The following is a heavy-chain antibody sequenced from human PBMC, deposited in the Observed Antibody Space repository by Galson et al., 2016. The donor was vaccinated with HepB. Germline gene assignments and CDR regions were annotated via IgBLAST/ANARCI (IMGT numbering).Heavy chain of an antibody. CDR2: MNPNSGNT. Sequence: SVKVSCKASGYTFSSYDINWVRKATGQGLEWMGWMNPNSGNTGYAQKLQGRVTMTRSNSISTAYMELSSLRSDDTSMYFCATETSDGRPDPFDIWGQGTVVTVSS. D-gene: IGHD3/OR15-3a*01. V-gene: IGHV1-8*01. CDR3: ATETSDGRPDPFDI. CDR1: GYTFSSYD. J-gene: IGHJ3*02.